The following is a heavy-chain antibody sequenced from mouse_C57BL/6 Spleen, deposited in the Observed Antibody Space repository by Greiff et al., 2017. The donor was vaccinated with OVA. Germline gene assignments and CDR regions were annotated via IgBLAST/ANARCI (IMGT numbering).Heavy chain of an antibody. J-gene: IGHJ1*03. CDR3: ARRVGNDPYFDV. CDR1: GYTFTSYG. D-gene: IGHD2-2*01. V-gene: IGHV1-81*01. CDR2: IYPRSGNT. Sequence: SCKASGYTFTSYGISWVKQRTGQGLEWIGEIYPRSGNTYYNEKFKGKATLTADKSSSTAYMELRSLTSEDSAVYFCARRVGNDPYFDVWGTGTTVTVSS.